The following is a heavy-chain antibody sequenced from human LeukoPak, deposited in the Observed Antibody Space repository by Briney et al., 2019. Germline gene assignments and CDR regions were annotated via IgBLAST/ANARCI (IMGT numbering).Heavy chain of an antibody. CDR2: IKQDGSER. CDR3: ARDLGYYDSSLPFGIYMDV. V-gene: IGHV3-7*01. J-gene: IGHJ6*03. D-gene: IGHD3-22*01. Sequence: PGGSLRLSCAASGFTFSEYSMNWVRQAPGKGLEWVANIKQDGSERYYVDSVKGRFTISRDNAKNSLYLQMNSLRAEDTAVYYCARDLGYYDSSLPFGIYMDVWGKGTTVTVSS. CDR1: GFTFSEYS.